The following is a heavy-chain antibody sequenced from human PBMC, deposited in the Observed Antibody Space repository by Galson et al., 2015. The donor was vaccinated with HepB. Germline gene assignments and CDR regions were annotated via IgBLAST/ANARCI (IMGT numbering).Heavy chain of an antibody. CDR2: ISSSSSYT. D-gene: IGHD5-12*01. CDR1: GFTFSDYY. V-gene: IGHV3-11*06. J-gene: IGHJ4*02. CDR3: ARDRSGYGIFDY. Sequence: SLRLSCAASGFTFSDYYMSWIRQAPGKGLEWVSYISSSSSYTNYADSVKGRFTISRDNAKNSLYLQMNSLRAEDTAVYYCARDRSGYGIFDYWGQGTLVTVSS.